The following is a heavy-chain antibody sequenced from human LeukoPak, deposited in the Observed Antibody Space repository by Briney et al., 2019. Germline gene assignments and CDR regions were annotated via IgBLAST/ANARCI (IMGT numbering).Heavy chain of an antibody. D-gene: IGHD3-3*01. V-gene: IGHV4-34*01. CDR3: ARDRGFWSGFDY. CDR2: INHSGST. CDR1: GGSFSGYY. Sequence: SETLSLTCAVYGGSFSGYYWSWIRQPPGKGLEWIGEINHSGSTNYNPSLKSRVTISVDTSKNQFSLKLSSVTAADTAVYYCARDRGFWSGFDYWGQGTLVTVSS. J-gene: IGHJ4*02.